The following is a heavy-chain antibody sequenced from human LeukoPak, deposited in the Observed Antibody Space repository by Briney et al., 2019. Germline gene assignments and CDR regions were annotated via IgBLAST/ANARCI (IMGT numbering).Heavy chain of an antibody. CDR3: ARERYSSGWYGVPFLQDAFVI. D-gene: IGHD6-19*01. Sequence: PGRSLRLSCAASGFTFSSYAMHWVRQAPGKGLEWVAVISYDGSNKYYADSVKGRFTISRDNSKNTLYLQMNSLRAEDTAVYYCARERYSSGWYGVPFLQDAFVIWGQGTMVTVSS. J-gene: IGHJ3*02. V-gene: IGHV3-30-3*01. CDR1: GFTFSSYA. CDR2: ISYDGSNK.